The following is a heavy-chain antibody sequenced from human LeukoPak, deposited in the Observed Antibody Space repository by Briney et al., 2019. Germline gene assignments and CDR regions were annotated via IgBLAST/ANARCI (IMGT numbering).Heavy chain of an antibody. J-gene: IGHJ4*02. V-gene: IGHV3-9*01. Sequence: GRSLRLSCAASGFTFDDYAMHWVRQAPGKGLEWVSGISWNSGSIAYADSVKGRFTISRDNAKNSLYLQMNSLGAEDTALYYCAKGLESYWSYFDNWGQGTLVTVSS. CDR1: GFTFDDYA. D-gene: IGHD3-10*01. CDR2: ISWNSGSI. CDR3: AKGLESYWSYFDN.